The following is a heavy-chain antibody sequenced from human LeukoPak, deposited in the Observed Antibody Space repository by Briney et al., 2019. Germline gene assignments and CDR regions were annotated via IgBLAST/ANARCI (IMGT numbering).Heavy chain of an antibody. J-gene: IGHJ4*02. CDR1: GFTFSSYS. CDR2: ISSSSSYI. CDR3: ARESYGGNSFLSYYFGY. Sequence: GGSLRLSCAASGFTFSSYSMNWVRQAPGKGLEWVSSISSSSSYIYYADSVKGRFTISRDNAKNSLYLQMNSLRAEDTAVYYCARESYGGNSFLSYYFGYWGQGTLVTVSS. D-gene: IGHD4-23*01. V-gene: IGHV3-21*01.